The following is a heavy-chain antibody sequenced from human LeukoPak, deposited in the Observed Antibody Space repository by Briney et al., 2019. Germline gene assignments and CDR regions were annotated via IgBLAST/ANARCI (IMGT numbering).Heavy chain of an antibody. CDR3: ARGVDYCDSSDYSPYYFDY. CDR2: ISAFNGNT. Sequence: ASVKVSCKASGYTFTNYGISWVRQAPGQGLEWMGWISAFNGNTKYAQKLQGRVTMTTDTSTSTAYMELRSLRSDDTAVYYCARGVDYCDSSDYSPYYFDYWGQGTLVTVSS. D-gene: IGHD3-22*01. V-gene: IGHV1-18*01. J-gene: IGHJ4*02. CDR1: GYTFTNYG.